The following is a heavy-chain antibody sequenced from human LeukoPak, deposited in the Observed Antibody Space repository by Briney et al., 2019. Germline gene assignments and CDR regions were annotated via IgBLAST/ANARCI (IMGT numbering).Heavy chain of an antibody. CDR3: ARVGYYMALRWLDY. CDR2: ISAYNGNT. D-gene: IGHD3-3*01. V-gene: IGHV1-18*01. CDR1: GYTFTSYG. J-gene: IGHJ4*02. Sequence: ASVKVSCKASGYTFTSYGISWVREAPGQGLEWRGWISAYNGNTNYAQKLQGRVTMTTDTSTSTAYMELRSLRSDDTAVYYCARVGYYMALRWLDYWGQGTLVTVSS.